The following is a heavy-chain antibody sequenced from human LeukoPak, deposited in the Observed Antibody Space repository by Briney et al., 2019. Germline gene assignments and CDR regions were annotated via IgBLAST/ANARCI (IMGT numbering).Heavy chain of an antibody. V-gene: IGHV4-59*12. CDR2: IYYSGST. J-gene: IGHJ5*02. D-gene: IGHD3-22*01. Sequence: SETLSLTCTVSGGSISSYYWSWIRQPPGKGLEWIGYIYYSGSTYYNPSLKSRVTISVDTSKNQFSLKLSSVTAADTAVYYCAVDLYDSSGNWFDPWGQGTLVTVSS. CDR3: AVDLYDSSGNWFDP. CDR1: GGSISSYY.